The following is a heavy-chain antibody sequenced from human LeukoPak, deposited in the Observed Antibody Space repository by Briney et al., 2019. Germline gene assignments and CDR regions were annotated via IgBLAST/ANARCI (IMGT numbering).Heavy chain of an antibody. CDR2: ISSSSSTI. D-gene: IGHD3-16*02. V-gene: IGHV3-48*01. Sequence: GGSLRLSRAASGFTFSSYSMNWVRQAPGKGLEWVSYISSSSSTIYYADSVKGRFTISRDNAKNSLYLQMNSLRAEDTAVYYCARRDDYVWGSYPNYFDYWGQGTLVTVSP. CDR3: ARRDDYVWGSYPNYFDY. J-gene: IGHJ4*02. CDR1: GFTFSSYS.